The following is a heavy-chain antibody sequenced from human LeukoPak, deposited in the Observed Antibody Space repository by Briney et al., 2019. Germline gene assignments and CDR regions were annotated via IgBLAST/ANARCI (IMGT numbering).Heavy chain of an antibody. CDR1: GFTFSRYA. CDR2: ISNGGRST. D-gene: IGHD3-3*01. V-gene: IGHV3-23*01. J-gene: IGHJ4*02. Sequence: GGSLRLSCATSGFTFSRYAMSWVRQAPGKGLEWVSGISNGGRSTYYADPVKGRFTISRDNSKSTLYLQMNSLRAEDTAVYYCAKDRLGSWSGFYFGLFDYWGQGALVTVAS. CDR3: AKDRLGSWSGFYFGLFDY.